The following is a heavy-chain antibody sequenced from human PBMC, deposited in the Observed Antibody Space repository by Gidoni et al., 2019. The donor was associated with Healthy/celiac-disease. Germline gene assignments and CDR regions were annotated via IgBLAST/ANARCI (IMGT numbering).Heavy chain of an antibody. CDR1: GYTFTSYG. Sequence: QVQLVQSGAEVKKPGASVKVSCKASGYTFTSYGISWVRQSPGQGLEWMGWSSAYNGNTNHAQKLQGRVTMTTDTSTSTAYMELRSLRSDDTAVYYWARDRIVVVIAMVGGPNTREDAFDIWGQGTMVTVSS. CDR2: SSAYNGNT. J-gene: IGHJ3*02. V-gene: IGHV1-18*01. D-gene: IGHD2-21*01. CDR3: ARDRIVVVIAMVGGPNTREDAFDI.